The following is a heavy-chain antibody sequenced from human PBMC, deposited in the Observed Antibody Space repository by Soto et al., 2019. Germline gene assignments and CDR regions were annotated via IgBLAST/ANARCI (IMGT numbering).Heavy chain of an antibody. Sequence: GGSLRLSCAASKFTFSTYAMTWVRQAPGKGLEWVSDMSGSGDNTYYADSVKGRFTISRDNSKSTLYLQMNSLRSDDTAVYYCARGTLRQWRPLDYWGQGTLVTVSS. CDR2: MSGSGDNT. V-gene: IGHV3-23*01. J-gene: IGHJ4*02. CDR1: KFTFSTYA. CDR3: ARGTLRQWRPLDY. D-gene: IGHD6-19*01.